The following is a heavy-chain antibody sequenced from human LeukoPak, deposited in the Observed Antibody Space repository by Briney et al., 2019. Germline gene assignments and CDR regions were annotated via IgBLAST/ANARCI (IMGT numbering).Heavy chain of an antibody. V-gene: IGHV1-2*02. CDR3: ARVDRYSREFDY. CDR1: GYTFTGYY. J-gene: IGHJ4*02. Sequence: ASVKVSCKASGYTFTGYYMHWVRQAPGQGLEWMGWINPNSGGTNYAQKFQGRVTMTRDTSISTAYMELGRLRSDDTAVYYCARVDRYSREFDYWGQGTLVTVSS. D-gene: IGHD6-13*01. CDR2: INPNSGGT.